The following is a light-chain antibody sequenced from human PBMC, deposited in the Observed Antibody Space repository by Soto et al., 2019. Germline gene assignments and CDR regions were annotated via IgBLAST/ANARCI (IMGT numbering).Light chain of an antibody. Sequence: QSALTQPASVSGSPGQSITISCTGTSSDVGSYNRVSWYQQPPGTAPKLMIYEVSNRPSGVSIRFSSSKSGNTASLTISGLQADDEADYFCNSYTTSSTYVFGTGTKVTV. CDR2: EVS. CDR1: SSDVGSYNR. V-gene: IGLV2-14*01. J-gene: IGLJ1*01. CDR3: NSYTTSSTYV.